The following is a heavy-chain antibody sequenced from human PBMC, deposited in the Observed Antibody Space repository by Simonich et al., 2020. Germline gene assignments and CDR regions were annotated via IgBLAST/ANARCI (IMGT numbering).Heavy chain of an antibody. D-gene: IGHD1-26*01. Sequence: QVQLQESGPGLVKPSETLSLTCTVSGGSISSYYWRWIRQPPGKGLEWIGYIHYSGSTTYNPSLKSRVTISVDTSKNQFSLKLSSVTAADTAVYYCARSLGYYYYNYGMDVWGQGTTVTVSS. CDR3: ARSLGYYYYNYGMDV. V-gene: IGHV4-59*08. CDR2: IHYSGST. CDR1: GGSISSYY. J-gene: IGHJ6*02.